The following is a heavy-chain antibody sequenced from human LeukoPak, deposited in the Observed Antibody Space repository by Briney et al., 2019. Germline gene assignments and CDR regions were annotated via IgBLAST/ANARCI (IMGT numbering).Heavy chain of an antibody. Sequence: GGSLRLSCAASGFTFSSYAMSWVRQAPGKGLEWVSAISGSGGSAYYADSVKGRFTISRDNSKNTLYLQMNSLRAEDTAAYYCAKPLEWELPFAAPDYWGQGTLVTVSS. J-gene: IGHJ4*02. CDR2: ISGSGGSA. V-gene: IGHV3-23*01. CDR3: AKPLEWELPFAAPDY. D-gene: IGHD1-26*01. CDR1: GFTFSSYA.